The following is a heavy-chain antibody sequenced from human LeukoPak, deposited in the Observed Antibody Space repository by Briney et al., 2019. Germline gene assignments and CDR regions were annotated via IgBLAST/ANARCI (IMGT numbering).Heavy chain of an antibody. V-gene: IGHV3-23*01. J-gene: IGHJ4*02. CDR3: AKDLVGWFGELFTGDFDY. CDR1: GFTFSSYA. CDR2: ISGSGGST. D-gene: IGHD3-10*01. Sequence: HPGGSLRLSCAASGFTFSSYAMSWVRQAPGKGLEWVSAISGSGGSTYYADSVKGRFTISRDNSKNTLYLQMNSLRAEDTAVYYCAKDLVGWFGELFTGDFDYWGQGTLVTVSS.